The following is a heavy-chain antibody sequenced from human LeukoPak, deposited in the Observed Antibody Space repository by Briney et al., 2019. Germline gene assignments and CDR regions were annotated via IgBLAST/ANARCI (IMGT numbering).Heavy chain of an antibody. Sequence: ASVKVSCKASGYTFTGYYMHWVRQAPGQGLELMGRINPNSGGTNYAQKFQGRVTMTRDTSISTAYMELSRLRSDDTAVYHCARGVAAAGTFGGWGQGTLVTVSS. D-gene: IGHD6-13*01. CDR3: ARGVAAAGTFGG. V-gene: IGHV1-2*06. CDR2: INPNSGGT. J-gene: IGHJ4*02. CDR1: GYTFTGYY.